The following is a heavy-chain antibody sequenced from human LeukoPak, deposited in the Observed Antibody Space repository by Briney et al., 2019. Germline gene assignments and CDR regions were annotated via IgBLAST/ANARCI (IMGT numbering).Heavy chain of an antibody. Sequence: PSETLSLTCTVSGGSISSSSYYWGWIRQPPGKGLEWIGSMYSSGSTYYNPSLKSRVTISVDTSKNQFSLKLSSVTAADTAAYYCARSGSGYLRYYFDYWGQGTLVTVSS. V-gene: IGHV4-39*07. D-gene: IGHD5-12*01. J-gene: IGHJ4*02. CDR3: ARSGSGYLRYYFDY. CDR2: MYSSGST. CDR1: GGSISSSSYY.